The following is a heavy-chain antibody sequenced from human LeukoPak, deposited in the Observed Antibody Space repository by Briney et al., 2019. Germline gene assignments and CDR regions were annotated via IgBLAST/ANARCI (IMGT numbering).Heavy chain of an antibody. CDR1: GITLSNYG. CDR2: ISDSGGST. V-gene: IGHV3-23*01. J-gene: IGHJ4*02. D-gene: IGHD4-17*01. Sequence: PGGSLRLSCAASGITLSNYGMSWVRQAPGKGLEWVAGISDSGGSTNYADSVKGRFTISRDNAKNTLYLQMNSLRAEDTAVYYCAPRPTVTIDYWGQGTLVTVSS. CDR3: APRPTVTIDY.